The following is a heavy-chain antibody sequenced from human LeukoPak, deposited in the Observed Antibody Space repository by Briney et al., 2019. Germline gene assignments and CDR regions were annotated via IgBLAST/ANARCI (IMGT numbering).Heavy chain of an antibody. CDR1: GFTFSSYS. Sequence: PGGSLRLSCAASGFTFSSYSMNWVRQAPGKGLEWVSGISWNSNTIGYADSVKGRFTISRDNAKNSLYLQMNSLRPEDTALYYCAKDAGGYYYYYMGVWGKGTTVTISS. D-gene: IGHD1-26*01. CDR2: ISWNSNTI. J-gene: IGHJ6*03. V-gene: IGHV3-9*01. CDR3: AKDAGGYYYYYMGV.